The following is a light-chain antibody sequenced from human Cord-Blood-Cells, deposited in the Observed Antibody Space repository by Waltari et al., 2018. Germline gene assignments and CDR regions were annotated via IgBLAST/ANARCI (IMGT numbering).Light chain of an antibody. J-gene: IGKJ1*01. CDR2: AAS. CDR3: QQSYSTLWT. V-gene: IGKV1-39*01. CDR1: QSISSY. Sequence: DTQMTQSPSSLSASVGDRVTITCRASQSISSYLNWYQQKPGKAPKLLIYAASSLQSGVPSRLSGRGSGTDFTLTISSLQPEDFATYYCQQSYSTLWTFGQGTKVEIK.